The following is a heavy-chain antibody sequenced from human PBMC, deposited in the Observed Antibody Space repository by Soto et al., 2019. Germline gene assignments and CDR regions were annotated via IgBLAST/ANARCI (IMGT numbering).Heavy chain of an antibody. J-gene: IGHJ4*02. V-gene: IGHV1-18*01. D-gene: IGHD2-2*01. CDR1: GYTFTSYG. Sequence: QVQLVQSGAEVKKPGASVKVSCKASGYTFTSYGISWVRQAPGQELEWMGWISAYNGNTNYAQKLQGRVTMTTDTPTSTAYMELRSLRSDDTAVYYCARDPRAIVVVPAAPHFDYWGQGTLVTVSS. CDR2: ISAYNGNT. CDR3: ARDPRAIVVVPAAPHFDY.